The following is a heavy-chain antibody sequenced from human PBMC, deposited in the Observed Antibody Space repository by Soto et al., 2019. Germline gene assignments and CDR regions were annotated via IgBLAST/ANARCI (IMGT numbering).Heavy chain of an antibody. CDR1: GYTFTGYY. V-gene: IGHV1-2*04. CDR3: ARDLLQAGSGTLRIAFDI. CDR2: INPNSGGT. J-gene: IGHJ3*02. D-gene: IGHD3-10*01. Sequence: ASVKVSCKASGYTFTGYYMHWVRQAPGQGLEWMGWINPNSGGTNYAQKFQGWVTMTRDTSISTAYMELSRLRSDDTAVYYCARDLLQAGSGTLRIAFDIWGQGTMVTVSS.